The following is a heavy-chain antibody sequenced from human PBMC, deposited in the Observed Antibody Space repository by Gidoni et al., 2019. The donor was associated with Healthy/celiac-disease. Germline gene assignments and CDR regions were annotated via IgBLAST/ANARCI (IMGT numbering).Heavy chain of an antibody. CDR3: ARDGLARGWYRDYFDY. Sequence: QVQLVESGGGVVQPGRSLRLSCAASGFTFSSYGMHWVRQAPGKGLEWVAVIWYDGSNKYYADSVKGRFTISRDNSKNTLYLQMNSLRAEDTAVYYCARDGLARGWYRDYFDYWGQGTLVTVSS. D-gene: IGHD6-19*01. J-gene: IGHJ4*02. CDR1: GFTFSSYG. V-gene: IGHV3-33*01. CDR2: IWYDGSNK.